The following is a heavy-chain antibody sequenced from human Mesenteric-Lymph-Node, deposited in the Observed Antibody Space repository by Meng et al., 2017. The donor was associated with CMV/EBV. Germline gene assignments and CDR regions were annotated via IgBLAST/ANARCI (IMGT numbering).Heavy chain of an antibody. Sequence: SVKVSCKASGGTFSTYAVNWVRLAPGQGLEWVGGLIPIYSTPNYAQRFQGRVTITTDESTSTAYMELSSLRSEDTAVYYCATKGSGTGTYSDYFYGMDVWGQGTTVTVSS. CDR1: GGTFSTYA. J-gene: IGHJ6*02. CDR3: ATKGSGTGTYSDYFYGMDV. D-gene: IGHD3-10*01. CDR2: LIPIYSTP. V-gene: IGHV1-69*05.